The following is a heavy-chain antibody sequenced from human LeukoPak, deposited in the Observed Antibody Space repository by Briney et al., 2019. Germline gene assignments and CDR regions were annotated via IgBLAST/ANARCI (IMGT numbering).Heavy chain of an antibody. Sequence: GGSLRLSCAASGFTFSSYAMSWVRQAPGKGLEWVANIKQDGSEKYYVDSVKGRFTISRDNAKNSLYLQMNSLRAEDTAVYYCASQEGLRDGYNWRGYYYYYYMDVWGKGTTVTVSS. J-gene: IGHJ6*03. CDR3: ASQEGLRDGYNWRGYYYYYYMDV. CDR2: IKQDGSEK. V-gene: IGHV3-7*01. CDR1: GFTFSSYA. D-gene: IGHD5-24*01.